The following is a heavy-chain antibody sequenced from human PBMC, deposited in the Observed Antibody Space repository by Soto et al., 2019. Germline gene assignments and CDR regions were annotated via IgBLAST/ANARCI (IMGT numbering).Heavy chain of an antibody. CDR1: GYRFATFR. J-gene: IGHJ4*02. Sequence: ESLKISCKGSGYRFATFRIAGVPQMPGTRLEWMGFIYPGDSDTMYSPPFPGRVILSTDFYSNTKYLKWSSLKALDTAIYYCAIQHGVDPADGWIHPWGQGSMVIGS. CDR2: IYPGDSDT. D-gene: IGHD6-13*01. V-gene: IGHV5-51*01. CDR3: AIQHGVDPADGWIHP.